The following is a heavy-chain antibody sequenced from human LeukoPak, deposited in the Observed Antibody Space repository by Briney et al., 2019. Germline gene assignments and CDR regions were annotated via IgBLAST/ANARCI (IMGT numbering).Heavy chain of an antibody. D-gene: IGHD5-24*01. CDR2: IIPVFGTA. V-gene: IGHV1-69*06. CDR3: ARGDLRDGYNPLPFDY. CDR1: GGTFSSYA. J-gene: IGHJ4*02. Sequence: VASVKVSCKASGGTFSSYAISWVRQAPGQGLEWMGRIIPVFGTANYAQKFQGRVTITADKSTSTAYMELSSLRSEDTAVYYCARGDLRDGYNPLPFDYWGQGTLVTVSS.